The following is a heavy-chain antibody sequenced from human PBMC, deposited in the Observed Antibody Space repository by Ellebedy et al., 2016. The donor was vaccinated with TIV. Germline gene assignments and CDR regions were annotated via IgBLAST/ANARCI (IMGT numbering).Heavy chain of an antibody. CDR3: ARDLMGRDSSSWYSFRDAFDI. V-gene: IGHV1-69*13. Sequence: ASVKVSCKASGGTFSSYAISWVRQAPGQGLEWMGGIIPIFGTANYAQKFQGRVTITADESTRTAYMELSSLRSEDTAVYYCARDLMGRDSSSWYSFRDAFDIWGQGTMVTVSS. J-gene: IGHJ3*02. D-gene: IGHD6-13*01. CDR1: GGTFSSYA. CDR2: IIPIFGTA.